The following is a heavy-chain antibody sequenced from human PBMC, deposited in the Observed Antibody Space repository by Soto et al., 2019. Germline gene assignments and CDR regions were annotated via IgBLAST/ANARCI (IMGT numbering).Heavy chain of an antibody. Sequence: SETLSLTCTVSGGSISSGGCYWSWIRQHPGKGLEWIGYIYYSGSTYYNPSLKSRVTISVDTSKNQFSLKLRYVTAADTAVYYCARDLRGYYDFRSGSLGMDVWGQGDTVTVSS. CDR2: IYYSGST. V-gene: IGHV4-31*03. CDR1: GGSISSGGCY. D-gene: IGHD3-3*01. J-gene: IGHJ6*02. CDR3: ARDLRGYYDFRSGSLGMDV.